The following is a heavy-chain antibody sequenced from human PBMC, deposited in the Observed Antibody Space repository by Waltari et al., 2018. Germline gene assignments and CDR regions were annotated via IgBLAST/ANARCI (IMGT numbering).Heavy chain of an antibody. V-gene: IGHV1-8*03. CDR1: GYSFTSYN. J-gene: IGHJ6*03. CDR2: MNPTSGST. Sequence: QVQLVQSGAEVKKPGASLKVSCKVSGYSFTSYNINWVRQAAGQGLEWMGWMNPTSGSTGYAQKFQDRVTITRNTSIGTAYMELRSLRSEDTAVYYCARDYGSGTYYYMDVWGKGTTVTVSS. D-gene: IGHD3-10*01. CDR3: ARDYGSGTYYYMDV.